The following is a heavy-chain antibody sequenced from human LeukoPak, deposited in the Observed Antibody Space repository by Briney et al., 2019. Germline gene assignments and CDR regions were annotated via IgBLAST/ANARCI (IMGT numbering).Heavy chain of an antibody. CDR1: GFTFSSYA. D-gene: IGHD5-24*01. V-gene: IGHV3-23*01. CDR3: AKRGDGYFYYFDY. Sequence: GGSLRLSCAASGFTFSSYAMNWVRQAPGKGLEWVSTISGSGGSTCYADSVKGRFTISRDNSKNTLYLQMNSLRAEDTAVYYCAKRGDGYFYYFDYWGQGTLVTVSS. CDR2: ISGSGGST. J-gene: IGHJ4*02.